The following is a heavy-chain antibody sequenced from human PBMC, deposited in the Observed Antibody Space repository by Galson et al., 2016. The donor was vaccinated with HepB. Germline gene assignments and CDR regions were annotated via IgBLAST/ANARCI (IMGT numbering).Heavy chain of an antibody. CDR2: ISGSGATT. CDR3: GRNVPFN. Sequence: SLRLSCAASGFNFNNYAMSWVRQAPRKGLEWVSTISGSGATTYYEDSLKGRFTISRDNSKNTVYLQMNSLRVEDTAMYYCGRNVPFNWGQGTLVTVSS. CDR1: GFNFNNYA. V-gene: IGHV3-23*01. J-gene: IGHJ4*02.